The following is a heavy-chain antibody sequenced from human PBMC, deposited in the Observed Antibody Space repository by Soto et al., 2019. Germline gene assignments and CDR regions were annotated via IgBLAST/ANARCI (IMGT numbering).Heavy chain of an antibody. J-gene: IGHJ6*03. CDR3: AGLNHDYRNCVLVGYYYYMDV. D-gene: IGHD4-4*01. CDR1: GYTFTSYD. CDR2: MNPNRGNT. Sequence: ASVKVSCKASGYTFTSYDINWVRQATGQGLEWMGWMNPNRGNTGYAQKFKGRVSMTRDTSISTAYMELSSLRSEDTAVYYCAGLNHDYRNCVLVGYYYYMDVWGKGTTVTVSS. V-gene: IGHV1-8*01.